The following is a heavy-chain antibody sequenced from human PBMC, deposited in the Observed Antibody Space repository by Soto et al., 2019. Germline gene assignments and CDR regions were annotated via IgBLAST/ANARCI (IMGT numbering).Heavy chain of an antibody. Sequence: QVQLVESGGGVVQPGRSLRISCSASGFTFSDYAIHWVRQAPGKGLEWVAVISDDGINKYTADSVKGRFIISRDNSKNTVFLQMSSLGPEDTAVYYCARRLTTSVTAMGYWGQ. D-gene: IGHD4-17*01. CDR1: GFTFSDYA. CDR2: ISDDGINK. CDR3: ARRLTTSVTAMGY. J-gene: IGHJ4*02. V-gene: IGHV3-30-3*01.